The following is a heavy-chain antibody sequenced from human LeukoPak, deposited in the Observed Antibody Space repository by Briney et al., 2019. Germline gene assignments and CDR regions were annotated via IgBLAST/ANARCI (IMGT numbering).Heavy chain of an antibody. CDR2: IWYDGSKT. J-gene: IGHJ4*02. D-gene: IGHD2-2*01. CDR1: GFTFSSYT. Sequence: PGGSLRLSCAASGFTFSSYTMSWVRQAPGKGLEWVAAIWYDGSKTSYTDSVKGRFTASRDISKNTVYLQMNGLKAEDTAVYYCARDDCSTTPCYAYWGQGTLVTVSS. CDR3: ARDDCSTTPCYAY. V-gene: IGHV3-33*08.